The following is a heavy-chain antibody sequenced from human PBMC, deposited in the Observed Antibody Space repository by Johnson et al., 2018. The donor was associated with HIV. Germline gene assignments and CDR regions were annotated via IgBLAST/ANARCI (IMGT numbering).Heavy chain of an antibody. CDR3: ARNEYSNYGGLDAFDI. CDR1: GLTCSSYW. V-gene: IGHV3-7*01. J-gene: IGHJ3*02. CDR2: IKQDGSEK. D-gene: IGHD4-11*01. Sequence: VQLVESGGGLVQPGGSLRLSCAASGLTCSSYWMSWVRQAPGKGLEWVANIKQDGSEKYDVDSVMGRFTISRDNAKNSLYLQMNGLRAEATAVYYCARNEYSNYGGLDAFDIWGQGTMVTVPS.